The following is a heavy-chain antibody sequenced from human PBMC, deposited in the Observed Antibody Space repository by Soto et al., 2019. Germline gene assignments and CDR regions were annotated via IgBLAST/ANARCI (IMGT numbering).Heavy chain of an antibody. CDR3: AGQYCSGGSSYSDYYYGMDV. CDR1: GGSISSGGYY. D-gene: IGHD2-15*01. V-gene: IGHV4-31*03. CDR2: IYYSGST. J-gene: IGHJ6*02. Sequence: PSETLSLTCTVSGGSISSGGYYWSWIRQHPGKGLEWIGYIYYSGSTYYNPSLKSRVTISVDTSKNQFSLKLSSVTAADTAVYYCAGQYCSGGSSYSDYYYGMDVWGQGTTVTVSS.